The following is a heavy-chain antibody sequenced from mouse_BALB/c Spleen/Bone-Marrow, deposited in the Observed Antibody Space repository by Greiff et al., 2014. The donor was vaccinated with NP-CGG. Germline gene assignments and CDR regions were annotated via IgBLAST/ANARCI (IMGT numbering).Heavy chain of an antibody. J-gene: IGHJ2*01. CDR2: INRNGGSS. CDR1: GFTFNNYG. D-gene: IGHD2-1*01. V-gene: IGHV5-6-3*01. CDR3: SRGNYGNYVDYIDY. Sequence: DVQLVESGGGLVQPGGSLKVSCAASGFTFNNYGMSWVRQTPDKRLELVATINRNGGSSYYPDSVKGRFTISRDNAKNTLYLQMSSLKSEDTAIYYCSRGNYGNYVDYIDYWGQGTTLTVSS.